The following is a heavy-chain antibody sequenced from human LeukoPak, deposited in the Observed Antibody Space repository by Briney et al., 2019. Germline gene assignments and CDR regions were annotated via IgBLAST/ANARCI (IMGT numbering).Heavy chain of an antibody. V-gene: IGHV1-2*06. J-gene: IGHJ4*02. CDR2: INPNSGDT. Sequence: GASVKVSCKASGYTFTGYYMHWVRQAPGQGLEWMGRINPNSGDTNYAQRFQGRVTMTRDTPINTAYMELSRLTSDDTAVYYCARPAYYYGAGSWPYWGQGSLVTVSS. CDR3: ARPAYYYGAGSWPY. CDR1: GYTFTGYY. D-gene: IGHD3-10*01.